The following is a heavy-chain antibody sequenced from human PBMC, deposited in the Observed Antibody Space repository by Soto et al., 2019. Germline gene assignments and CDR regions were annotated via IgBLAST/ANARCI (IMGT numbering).Heavy chain of an antibody. V-gene: IGHV3-30-3*01. J-gene: IGHJ6*02. CDR3: ARGGKVGFLEWLSPYYYYGMDV. Sequence: GGSLRLSCAASGFTFSSYAMHWVRQAPGKRLEWVAVISYDGSNKYYADSVKGRFTISRDNSKNTLYLQMNSLRAEDTAVYYCARGGKVGFLEWLSPYYYYGMDVWGQGTTVTVSS. CDR1: GFTFSSYA. D-gene: IGHD3-3*01. CDR2: ISYDGSNK.